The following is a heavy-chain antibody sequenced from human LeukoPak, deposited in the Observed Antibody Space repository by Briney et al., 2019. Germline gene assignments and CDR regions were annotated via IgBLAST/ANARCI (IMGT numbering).Heavy chain of an antibody. Sequence: PGGSLRLSCAASGFTFSSYAMSWVRQAPGKGLEGVSGISGSGDNTYYADSVKGRFTISRDNSNNTLYVQVNRLGTEDTAAYYCAKGSYYDRSRSFYFDYWGQGTLVTVSS. CDR2: ISGSGDNT. D-gene: IGHD3-22*01. CDR3: AKGSYYDRSRSFYFDY. J-gene: IGHJ4*02. V-gene: IGHV3-23*01. CDR1: GFTFSSYA.